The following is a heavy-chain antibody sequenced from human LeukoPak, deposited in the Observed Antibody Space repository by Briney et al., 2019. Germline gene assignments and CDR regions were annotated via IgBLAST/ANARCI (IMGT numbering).Heavy chain of an antibody. V-gene: IGHV1-24*01. J-gene: IGHJ3*02. D-gene: IGHD3-10*02. CDR3: ATGLFRVAAFDI. CDR1: GYTLTELS. Sequence: GASVKVSCKVSGYTLTELSMHWVRQAPGKGLEWMGGFDPEDGETIYAQKFQGRVTMTEDTSTDTAHMELSSLRSEDTAVYYCATGLFRVAAFDIWGQGTMVTVSS. CDR2: FDPEDGET.